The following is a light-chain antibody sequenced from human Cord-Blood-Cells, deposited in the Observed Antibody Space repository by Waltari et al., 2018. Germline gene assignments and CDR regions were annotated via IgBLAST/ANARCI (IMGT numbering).Light chain of an antibody. CDR2: DAS. CDR1: QDISNY. Sequence: DIQMTQSPSSLSASVGDRVTITCQASQDISNYLNWYQQKPGKAPKLLIYDASNLKTGVPSRFSGSGCGTDFTFTISSLQPEDIATYYCQQYDNLPYTFGQGTKLEIK. CDR3: QQYDNLPYT. V-gene: IGKV1-33*01. J-gene: IGKJ2*01.